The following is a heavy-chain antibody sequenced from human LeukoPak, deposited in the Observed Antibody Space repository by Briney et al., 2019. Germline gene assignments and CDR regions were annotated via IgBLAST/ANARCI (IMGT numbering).Heavy chain of an antibody. CDR3: ARVARTGDPLALFYFDY. Sequence: ASVKVSCKASGGTFSSCAISWVRQAPGQGLEWMGGIIPIFGTANYAQKFQSRVTITTDESTSTAYMELSSLRSEHTAVYYCARVARTGDPLALFYFDYWGQGTLVTVSS. J-gene: IGHJ4*02. D-gene: IGHD7-27*01. CDR2: IIPIFGTA. CDR1: GGTFSSCA. V-gene: IGHV1-69*05.